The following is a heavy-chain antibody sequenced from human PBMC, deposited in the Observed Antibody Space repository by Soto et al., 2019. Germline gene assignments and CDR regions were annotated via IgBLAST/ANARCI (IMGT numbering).Heavy chain of an antibody. CDR3: ARGDATKIVVTTYYAMDV. CDR2: IIPVFGTA. J-gene: IGHJ6*02. D-gene: IGHD4-17*01. CDR1: GGSLSNYG. Sequence: QVQLVQSGAEVTKPGSSVKVSCKASGGSLSNYGISWVRQAPGQGLEWMGGIIPVFGTANYAQKFQGRVAITADEATNIVDMVVTSLRSEDTAVYYCARGDATKIVVTTYYAMDVWGQGTTVTVSS. V-gene: IGHV1-69*12.